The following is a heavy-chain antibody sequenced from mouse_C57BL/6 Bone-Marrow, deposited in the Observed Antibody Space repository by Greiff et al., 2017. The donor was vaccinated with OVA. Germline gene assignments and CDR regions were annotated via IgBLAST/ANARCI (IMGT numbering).Heavy chain of an antibody. D-gene: IGHD1-1*01. V-gene: IGHV1-39*01. CDR3: ASHYYYCSPWFAY. J-gene: IGHJ3*01. CDR2: INPNYGTT. CDR1: GYSFTDYN. Sequence: EVQLQQSGPELVKPGASVKISCKASGYSFTDYNMNWVKQSNGKSLEWIGVINPNYGTTSYNQKFKGKATLTVDQSSSTAYIHLNSLTSEDAAVYYCASHYYYCSPWFAYWGQGTLVTVSA.